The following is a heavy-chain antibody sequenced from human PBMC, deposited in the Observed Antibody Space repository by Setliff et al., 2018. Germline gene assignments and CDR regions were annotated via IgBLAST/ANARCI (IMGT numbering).Heavy chain of an antibody. CDR2: ISAYNGYI. V-gene: IGHV1-18*01. J-gene: IGHJ4*02. D-gene: IGHD2-2*01. CDR1: GYAFGSSG. Sequence: ASVKVYCKASGYAFGSSGISWVRQAPGQGLEWMGWISAYNGYIVYAQKFQGRVTMTTDTSTTTAYMEVRSLRSDDTAVYYCARDRKEIVVKPPAASLDYWGQGTQVTVSS. CDR3: ARDRKEIVVKPPAASLDY.